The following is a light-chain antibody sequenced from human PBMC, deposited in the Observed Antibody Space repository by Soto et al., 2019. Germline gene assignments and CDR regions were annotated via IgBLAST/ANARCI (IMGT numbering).Light chain of an antibody. J-gene: IGLJ2*01. Sequence: QSVLTQPPSVSGAPGQRVTISCTGSSSNIGAGYDVHWYQQLPGTAPKPLIYGNSNRPSGVPDRFSGSKSGTSASLAITGLQAEDEADYYCQSYDSSLSGSNVFGGGTKVTVL. CDR3: QSYDSSLSGSNV. V-gene: IGLV1-40*01. CDR2: GNS. CDR1: SSNIGAGYD.